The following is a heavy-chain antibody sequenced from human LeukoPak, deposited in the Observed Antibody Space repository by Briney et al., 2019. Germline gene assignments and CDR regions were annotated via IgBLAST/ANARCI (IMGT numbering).Heavy chain of an antibody. V-gene: IGHV3-48*04. CDR2: ISSSGSTK. CDR3: PRGSEWDLLGSCDR. D-gene: IGHD1-26*01. J-gene: IGHJ5*02. Sequence: GGSLRLSCAASGSTFSRYTMNWVRQAPGKGLEWVSYISSSGSTKYYADSVKGRFTISRDNAKNSLFLQMNSLRVEDTAVYYCPRGSEWDLLGSCDRWGQGTLVTVSS. CDR1: GSTFSRYT.